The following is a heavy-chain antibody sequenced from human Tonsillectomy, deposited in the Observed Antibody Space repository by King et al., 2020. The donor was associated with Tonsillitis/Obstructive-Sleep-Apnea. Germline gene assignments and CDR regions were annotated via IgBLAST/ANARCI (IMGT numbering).Heavy chain of an antibody. V-gene: IGHV3-48*03. CDR1: GFTFSSYE. Sequence: VQLVESGGGLVQPGGSLRLSCAASGFTFSSYEMNWVRQAPGKGLEWLSYTSRSGTTIYYADSVKGRFTISRDNVKNSLYLQMNSLRAEDTAVYYCAREGDTTMVMRYYYYYMDVWGKGTTVTVSS. J-gene: IGHJ6*03. D-gene: IGHD5-18*01. CDR2: TSRSGTTI. CDR3: AREGDTTMVMRYYYYYMDV.